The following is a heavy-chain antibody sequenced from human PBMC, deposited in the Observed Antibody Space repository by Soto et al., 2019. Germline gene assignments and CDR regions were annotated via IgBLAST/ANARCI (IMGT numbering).Heavy chain of an antibody. CDR1: GGSFSGYY. CDR2: INHSGST. CDR3: ASLRPAPRRYYYYGMDV. J-gene: IGHJ6*02. D-gene: IGHD2-2*01. V-gene: IGHV4-34*01. Sequence: QVQLQQWGAGLLKPSETLSLTCAVYGGSFSGYYWSWIRQPPGKGLEWIGEINHSGSTNYNPSLKSRVTISVDTSKNQFSLKLSSVTAADTAAYYCASLRPAPRRYYYYGMDVWGQGTTVTVSS.